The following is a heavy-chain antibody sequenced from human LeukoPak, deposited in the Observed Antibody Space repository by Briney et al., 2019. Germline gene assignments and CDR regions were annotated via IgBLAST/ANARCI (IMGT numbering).Heavy chain of an antibody. J-gene: IGHJ5*02. D-gene: IGHD6-13*01. CDR2: IYYSGST. V-gene: IGHV4-39*01. CDR1: GGPISSSSYY. CDR3: ARQFPEGYSSSWYRWFDP. Sequence: SETLSLTCTVSGGPISSSSYYWGWIRQPPGKGLEWIGSIYYSGSTYYNPSLKSRVTISVDTSKNQFSLKLSSVTAADTAVYYCARQFPEGYSSSWYRWFDPWGQGTLVTVSS.